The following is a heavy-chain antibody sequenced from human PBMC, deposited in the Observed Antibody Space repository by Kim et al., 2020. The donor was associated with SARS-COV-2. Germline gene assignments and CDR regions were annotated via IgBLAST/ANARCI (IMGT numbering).Heavy chain of an antibody. CDR2: INPSGGST. Sequence: ASVKVSCKASGYTFTSYYMHWVRQAPGQGLEWMGIINPSGGSTSYAQKFQGRVTMTRDTSTSTVYMELSSLRSEDTAVYYCARVSNKGYCSGGSCYFDYWGQGTLVTVSS. J-gene: IGHJ4*02. D-gene: IGHD2-15*01. CDR1: GYTFTSYY. CDR3: ARVSNKGYCSGGSCYFDY. V-gene: IGHV1-46*01.